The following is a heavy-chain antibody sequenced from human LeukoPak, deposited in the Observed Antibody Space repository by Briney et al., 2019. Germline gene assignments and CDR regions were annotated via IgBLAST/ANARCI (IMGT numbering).Heavy chain of an antibody. CDR2: INHSGST. CDR3: AGGGTGNVKSEFGDLWTYYYYYMDV. CDR1: GGSFSGYY. Sequence: SETLSLTCAVYGGSFSGYYWNWIRQPPGKGLEWIGEINHSGSTNYNPSLKSRVTISVDTSKNQFSLKLSSVTAADTAVYYCAGGGTGNVKSEFGDLWTYYYYYMDVWGKGTTVTVSS. D-gene: IGHD3-10*01. J-gene: IGHJ6*03. V-gene: IGHV4-34*01.